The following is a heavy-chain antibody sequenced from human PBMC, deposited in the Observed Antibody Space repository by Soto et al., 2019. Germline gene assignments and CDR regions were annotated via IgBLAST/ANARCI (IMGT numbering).Heavy chain of an antibody. CDR2: VSVSSTYI. CDR1: AFTFSAYN. CDR3: ARERDSASYSWFDR. J-gene: IGHJ5*02. D-gene: IGHD1-26*01. Sequence: RSLRLSCTVSAFTFSAYNMNLVRQAPGKGLEWLSSVSVSSTYIYYADSVRDRFTVSRANAKNSLYLDMNNLRAEDTGVYYCARERDSASYSWFDRCSQGAFVTGSS. V-gene: IGHV3-21*01.